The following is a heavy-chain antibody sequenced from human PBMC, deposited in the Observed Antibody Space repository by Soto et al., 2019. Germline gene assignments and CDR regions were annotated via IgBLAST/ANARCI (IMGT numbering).Heavy chain of an antibody. D-gene: IGHD3-16*02. Sequence: EVQLLESGGGLVQPGGSLRLSCAASGFTFSSYAMSWVRQAPGKGLEWVSAISGSGGSTYYADSVKGRFTISRDNSKNTLYLQMNSLRAEDTAVYYCAKDRLYDYIWGSYRQYFDYWGQGTLVTVSS. J-gene: IGHJ4*02. CDR1: GFTFSSYA. CDR2: ISGSGGST. CDR3: AKDRLYDYIWGSYRQYFDY. V-gene: IGHV3-23*01.